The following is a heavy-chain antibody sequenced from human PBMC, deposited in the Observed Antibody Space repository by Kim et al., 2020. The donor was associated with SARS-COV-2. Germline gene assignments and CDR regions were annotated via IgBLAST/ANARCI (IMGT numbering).Heavy chain of an antibody. D-gene: IGHD3-9*01. J-gene: IGHJ4*02. CDR3: TTDRALTGYYMPLGY. V-gene: IGHV3-15*01. Sequence: PVKGRFTISRDDSKNTLYLQMNSLKTEDTAVYYCTTDRALTGYYMPLGYWGQGTLVTVSS.